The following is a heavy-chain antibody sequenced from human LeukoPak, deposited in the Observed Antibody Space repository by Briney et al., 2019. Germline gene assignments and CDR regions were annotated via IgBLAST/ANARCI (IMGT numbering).Heavy chain of an antibody. D-gene: IGHD3-22*01. CDR2: ISAYNGNT. CDR3: ASSEVRDSSGYYDFDS. CDR1: GYTFTSYG. J-gene: IGHJ4*02. Sequence: ASVKVSCKASGYTFTSYGISWVRQAPGQGLEWMGWISAYNGNTNYAQKLQGRVTMTTDTSTSTAYMELRSLRSDDTAVYYCASSEVRDSSGYYDFDSGGKGTLVTVS. V-gene: IGHV1-18*01.